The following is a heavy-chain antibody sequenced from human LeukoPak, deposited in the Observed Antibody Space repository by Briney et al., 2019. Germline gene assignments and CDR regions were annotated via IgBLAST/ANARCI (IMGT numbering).Heavy chain of an antibody. CDR2: FDPEDGET. V-gene: IGHV1-24*01. D-gene: IGHD3-22*01. Sequence: ASVKVSCKVSGYTLTELSMHWVRQAPGKGLEWMGGFDPEDGETIYAQKFQGRVTITADESTSTAYMELSSLRSEDTAVYYCARDRSKRRYYDSSGRPYDAFDIWGQGTMVTVSS. CDR1: GYTLTELS. J-gene: IGHJ3*02. CDR3: ARDRSKRRYYDSSGRPYDAFDI.